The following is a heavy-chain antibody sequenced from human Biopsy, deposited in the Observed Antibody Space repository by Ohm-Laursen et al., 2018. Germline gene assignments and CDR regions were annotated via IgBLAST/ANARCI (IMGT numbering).Heavy chain of an antibody. CDR2: ISWNSGRI. D-gene: IGHD5-24*01. V-gene: IGHV3-9*01. CDR1: GFNFDDFA. J-gene: IGHJ3*02. Sequence: SLRLSCAASGFNFDDFAVHWVRQTPGKGLEWVSGISWNSGRIAYADSMKGRFTISRDNAKNSLYLQMNSLRAEDTALYYCAKGQAPDGYNYAFDIWGQGTMLTVSS. CDR3: AKGQAPDGYNYAFDI.